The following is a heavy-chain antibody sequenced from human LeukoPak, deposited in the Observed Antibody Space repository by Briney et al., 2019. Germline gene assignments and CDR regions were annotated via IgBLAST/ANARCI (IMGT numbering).Heavy chain of an antibody. D-gene: IGHD3-10*01. CDR2: IIPIFGTA. J-gene: IGHJ5*02. Sequence: SVKVSGKASGGTFSSYAISWVRQAPGQGLEWMGGIIPIFGTANYAQKFQGRVTITADESTSTAYMELSSLRPEDTAVYYCARVGRGGPHGNNWLDPWGQGTLVTVSS. V-gene: IGHV1-69*13. CDR3: ARVGRGGPHGNNWLDP. CDR1: GGTFSSYA.